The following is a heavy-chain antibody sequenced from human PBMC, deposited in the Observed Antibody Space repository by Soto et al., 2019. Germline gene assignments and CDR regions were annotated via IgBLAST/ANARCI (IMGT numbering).Heavy chain of an antibody. CDR1: GFTFSSYA. CDR3: AKCPGEAPVSDWFDP. CDR2: ISGSGGST. J-gene: IGHJ5*02. V-gene: IGHV3-23*01. D-gene: IGHD3-16*01. Sequence: PGESLKISCAASGFTFSSYAMSWVRQAPGKGQEWVSAISGSGGSTYYADSVKGRFTISRDNSKNTLYLQMNSLRAEDTAVYYCAKCPGEAPVSDWFDPWGQGTLVTVSS.